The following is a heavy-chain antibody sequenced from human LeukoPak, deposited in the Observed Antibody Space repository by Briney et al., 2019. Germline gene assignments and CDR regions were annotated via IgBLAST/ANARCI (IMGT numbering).Heavy chain of an antibody. V-gene: IGHV3-23*01. CDR1: GFTFSTYG. CDR3: AKDDDYGGNPDY. J-gene: IGHJ4*02. D-gene: IGHD4-23*01. CDR2: ISGSGDTT. Sequence: GGSLRLSCAASGFTFSTYGMTWVRQAPGKGLEWVSGISGSGDTTYYADSVRGRFTIFRDNSKNTLYLQMNSLRAEDTAIYYCAKDDDYGGNPDYWGQGTLVTVSS.